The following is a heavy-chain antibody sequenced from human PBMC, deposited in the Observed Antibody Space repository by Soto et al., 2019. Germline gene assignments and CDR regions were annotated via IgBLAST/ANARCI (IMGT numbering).Heavy chain of an antibody. CDR1: GYTFTSYY. V-gene: IGHV1-46*03. J-gene: IGHJ1*01. CDR2: INPSGGST. Sequence: ASVKVSCKASGYTFTSYYMHWVRQAPGQGLEWMGIINPSGGSTSYAQKFQGRVTMTRDTSTSTVYMELSSLRSEDTAVYYCARDGIAVAGIHYFQQWGQGTLVTVSS. D-gene: IGHD6-19*01. CDR3: ARDGIAVAGIHYFQQ.